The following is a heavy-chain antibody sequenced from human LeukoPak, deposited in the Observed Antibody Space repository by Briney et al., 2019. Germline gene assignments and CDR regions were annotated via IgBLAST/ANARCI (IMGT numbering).Heavy chain of an antibody. D-gene: IGHD3-9*01. CDR1: GFTFSNYA. CDR2: ISGRDGST. CDR3: AKLTSL. Sequence: GGSLRLSCAASGFTFSNYAMTWVRQAPGKGLEWVSSISGRDGSTYYADSVKGRFTISRDNSRNTLYIQMNSLRAEDTAIYYCAKLTSLWGQGTLVTVSS. V-gene: IGHV3-23*01. J-gene: IGHJ4*02.